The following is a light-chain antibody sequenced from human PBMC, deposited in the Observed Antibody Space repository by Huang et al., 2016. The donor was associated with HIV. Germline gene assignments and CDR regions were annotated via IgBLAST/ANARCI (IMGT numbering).Light chain of an antibody. CDR3: QQYHTWPPGRLT. CDR1: QSVTTY. J-gene: IGKJ4*01. V-gene: IGKV3-15*01. Sequence: EIVMTQSPATLSVSPGERATLSCRASQSVTTYLAWYQQKSGRAPRLLIYGASTRATGIPARFSGSGSGTEFTLTISSLQSEDFAVYYCQQYHTWPPGRLTFGGGTKVEIK. CDR2: GAS.